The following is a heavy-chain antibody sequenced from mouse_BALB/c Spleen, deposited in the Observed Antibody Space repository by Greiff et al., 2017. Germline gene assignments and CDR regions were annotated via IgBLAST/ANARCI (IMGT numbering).Heavy chain of an antibody. CDR2: ILPGSGST. Sequence: VQLQQSGAELMKPGASVKISCKATGYTFSSYWIEWVKQRPGHGLEWIGEILPGSGSTNYNEKFKGKATFTADTSSNTAYMQLSSLTSEDSAVYYCASVDTTVVEDYWGQGTTLTVSS. CDR1: GYTFSSYW. D-gene: IGHD1-1*01. J-gene: IGHJ2*01. CDR3: ASVDTTVVEDY. V-gene: IGHV1-9*01.